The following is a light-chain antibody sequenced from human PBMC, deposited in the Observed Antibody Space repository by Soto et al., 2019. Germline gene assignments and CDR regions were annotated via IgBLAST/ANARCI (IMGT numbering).Light chain of an antibody. CDR2: DVN. CDR3: SAWDASLNGYV. J-gene: IGLJ1*01. CDR1: SSDVGAYNY. V-gene: IGLV2-14*03. Sequence: QSVLTQPASVSGSPGQSISISCTGTSSDVGAYNYVSWYQQYPGKGPKLIIYDVNNRPSGVSNRFSGSKSGNTASLTISGLQSEDEADYYCSAWDASLNGYVFGTGTKVTVL.